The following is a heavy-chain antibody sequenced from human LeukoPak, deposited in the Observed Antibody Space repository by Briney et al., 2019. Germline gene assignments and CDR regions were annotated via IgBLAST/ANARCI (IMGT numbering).Heavy chain of an antibody. CDR2: IYYSGST. V-gene: IGHV4-39*01. D-gene: IGHD3-22*01. CDR3: ARSVSLTIIVGNSNAFDL. J-gene: IGHJ3*01. CDR1: GGSISSSSYY. Sequence: PSETLSLTCTVSGGSISSSSYYWGWIRQPPGKGLEWIGSIYYSGSTYYNPSLKSRVAISVDTSKNQFSLKLSSVTAADTAVYYCARSVSLTIIVGNSNAFDLWGQGTMVTVSS.